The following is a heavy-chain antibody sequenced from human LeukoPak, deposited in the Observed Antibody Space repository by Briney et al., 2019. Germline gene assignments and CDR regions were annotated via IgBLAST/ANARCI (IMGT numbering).Heavy chain of an antibody. D-gene: IGHD2-2*01. J-gene: IGHJ4*02. Sequence: ASVMVSCKTSGYTFTNYGISWVRQAPGQGLEWMSWISANNGETRYAQNFQGRVTMTTDTSTTTAYMELRSLRSDDTAVYYCARVPPSAHQLLSSDYWGQGTLVTVSS. CDR2: ISANNGET. CDR3: ARVPPSAHQLLSSDY. CDR1: GYTFTNYG. V-gene: IGHV1-18*04.